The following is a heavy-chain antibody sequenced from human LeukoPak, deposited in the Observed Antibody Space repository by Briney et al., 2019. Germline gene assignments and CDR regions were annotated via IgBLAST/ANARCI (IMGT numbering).Heavy chain of an antibody. J-gene: IGHJ5*02. Sequence: SQTLSLTCTVSGVSISSGGYYWSWIRQHAGKGLEWIGYISHSGSTYYNPSLKSRVTISVDTSKDNFSLRLTSVTAADTAVYYCARDLWFGEYNWFDPWGQGTLVTVSS. CDR1: GVSISSGGYY. V-gene: IGHV4-31*03. CDR2: ISHSGST. CDR3: ARDLWFGEYNWFDP. D-gene: IGHD3-10*01.